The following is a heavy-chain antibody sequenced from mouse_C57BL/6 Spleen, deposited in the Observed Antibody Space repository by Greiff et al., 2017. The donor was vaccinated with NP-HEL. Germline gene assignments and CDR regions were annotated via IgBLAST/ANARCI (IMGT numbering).Heavy chain of an antibody. CDR2: ISDGGSYT. V-gene: IGHV5-4*01. CDR3: AREAYYGSSCFWFAY. CDR1: GFTFSSYA. D-gene: IGHD1-1*01. Sequence: EVQGVESGGGLVKPGGSLKLSCAASGFTFSSYAMPWVRQTPEKRLEWVATISDGGSYTYYPDNVKGRFTISRDTAKNNLYLQMSHLTNDDTAVYYCAREAYYGSSCFWFAYWGQGTLVTVSA. J-gene: IGHJ3*01.